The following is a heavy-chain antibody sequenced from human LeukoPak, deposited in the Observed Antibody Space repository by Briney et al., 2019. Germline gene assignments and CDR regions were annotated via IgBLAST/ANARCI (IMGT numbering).Heavy chain of an antibody. J-gene: IGHJ6*03. V-gene: IGHV3-23*01. CDR3: AKGGGYEAQYYYYHLDV. CDR1: GFTFSSYA. D-gene: IGHD5-12*01. Sequence: GGSLRLSCAASGFTFSSYAMSWVRQAPGKGLEWVSAISGSGGRIYYGASVKGRFTISRDNSKSTLNLQMNSLRAEDTAVYYCAKGGGYEAQYYYYHLDVWGKGTTVTISS. CDR2: ISGSGGRI.